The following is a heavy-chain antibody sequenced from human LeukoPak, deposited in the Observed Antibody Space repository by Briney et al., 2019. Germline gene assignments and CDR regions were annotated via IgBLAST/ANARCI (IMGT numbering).Heavy chain of an antibody. V-gene: IGHV3-23*01. J-gene: IGHJ6*03. CDR3: AKSSMIFGVVITYYYYYMDV. D-gene: IGHD3/OR15-3a*01. CDR2: ISGSGGST. Sequence: GGSLRLSCVASGLTLDRYVMSWARQAPGKGLEWVSAISGSGGSTYYADSVKGRFTISRDNSKNTLYLQMNSLRAEDTAVYYCAKSSMIFGVVITYYYYYMDVWGKGTTVTVSS. CDR1: GLTLDRYV.